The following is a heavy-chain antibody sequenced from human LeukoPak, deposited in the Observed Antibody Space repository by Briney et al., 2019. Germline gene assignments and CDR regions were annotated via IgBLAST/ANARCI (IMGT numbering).Heavy chain of an antibody. V-gene: IGHV3-30*04. CDR1: GFTFSSYA. D-gene: IGHD3-10*01. CDR2: ISYDGSNK. Sequence: GGSLRLSCAASGFTFSSYAMHWVRQAPGKGLEWVAVISYDGSNKYYADSVKGRFTISRDNSKNTLYLQMNSLRAEDTAVCYCARDRFDYYGSGRLNWFDPWGQGTLVTVSS. J-gene: IGHJ5*02. CDR3: ARDRFDYYGSGRLNWFDP.